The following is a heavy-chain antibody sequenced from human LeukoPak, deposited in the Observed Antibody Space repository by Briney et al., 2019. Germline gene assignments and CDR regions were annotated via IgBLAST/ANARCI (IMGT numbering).Heavy chain of an antibody. CDR3: ARENSGSYREFDY. CDR2: IYTSGST. Sequence: SETLSLTCTVSGGSISSYYWSWIGQPAGKGLEGIGRIYTSGSTNYNASLKSRVSMSVDTSKNQFSLKLSSVTAADTAVFYCARENSGSYREFDYWGQGTLVTVSS. J-gene: IGHJ4*02. D-gene: IGHD1-26*01. CDR1: GGSISSYY. V-gene: IGHV4-4*07.